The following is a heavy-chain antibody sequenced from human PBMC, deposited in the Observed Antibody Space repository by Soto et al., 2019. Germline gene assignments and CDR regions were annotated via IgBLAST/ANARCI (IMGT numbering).Heavy chain of an antibody. V-gene: IGHV3-23*01. CDR1: GFTFSSYA. CDR3: ARRGPGTYFDY. CDR2: ISGSGDST. Sequence: EVQLLESGGGLVQPRGSLRLSCAASGFTFSSYAMNWVRQAPGKGLEWVSVISGSGDSTYYTDSVKGRFTISRDNSKNTLYLQMNSLRAEDTAVYYCARRGPGTYFDYWGQGTLVTVSS. J-gene: IGHJ4*02. D-gene: IGHD6-13*01.